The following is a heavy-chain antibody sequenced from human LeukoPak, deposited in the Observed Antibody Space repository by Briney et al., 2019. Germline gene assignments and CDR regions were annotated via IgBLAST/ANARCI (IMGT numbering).Heavy chain of an antibody. J-gene: IGHJ4*02. D-gene: IGHD3-22*01. CDR2: ILSDGSKE. Sequence: GGSLRLSCAASGFTFSSYGMHWVRQAPGKELEWVAVILSDGSKEFYTDSVKGRFTISRDNAKNSLYLQMNSLRAEDTAVYYCASGFDSRFFDKWGQGTLVTVSS. CDR3: ASGFDSRFFDK. CDR1: GFTFSSYG. V-gene: IGHV3-33*03.